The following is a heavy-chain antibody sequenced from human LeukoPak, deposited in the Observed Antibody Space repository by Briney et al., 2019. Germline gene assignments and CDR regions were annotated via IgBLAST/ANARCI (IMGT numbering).Heavy chain of an antibody. V-gene: IGHV1-46*01. CDR1: GYTFTSYY. D-gene: IGHD3-22*01. CDR2: INPCGGST. Sequence: ASVKVSCKASGYTFTSYYMHWVRQAPGQGLEWMGTINPCGGSTGYAQKFQGGVTMTRDTSTSTVYMELSSLRSEDTAVYYCAREVPDYYDSSGYYGGGAYYFDYWGQGTLVTVSS. CDR3: AREVPDYYDSSGYYGGGAYYFDY. J-gene: IGHJ4*02.